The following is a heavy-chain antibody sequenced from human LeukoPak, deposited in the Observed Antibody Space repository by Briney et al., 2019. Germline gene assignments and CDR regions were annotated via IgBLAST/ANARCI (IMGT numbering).Heavy chain of an antibody. CDR2: FYYTGST. V-gene: IGHV4-59*02. J-gene: IGHJ4*02. Sequence: SETLSLTCTVSGGSVSTYYWSWIRQPPGKGLDWIGSFYYTGSTNYNPSLRSRVTISLDTSKNQISLRLSSVTAADTAVYYCARGGNALDYWGQGTLVTVSS. CDR1: GGSVSTYY. D-gene: IGHD4-23*01. CDR3: ARGGNALDY.